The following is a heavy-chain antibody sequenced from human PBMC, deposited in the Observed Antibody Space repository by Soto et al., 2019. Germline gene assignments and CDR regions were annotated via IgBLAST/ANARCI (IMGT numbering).Heavy chain of an antibody. Sequence: QVQLQESGPGLVKPSETLSLTCTVSGGSVSSGSYYWSWIRQPPGKGLEWIGYIYYSGSTNYNPSLKSRVTISVDTSKNQFSLKLSSVTAADTAVYYCVRERRDDYGDLFDYWGQGTLVTVSS. D-gene: IGHD4-17*01. CDR2: IYYSGST. V-gene: IGHV4-61*01. CDR3: VRERRDDYGDLFDY. CDR1: GGSVSSGSYY. J-gene: IGHJ4*02.